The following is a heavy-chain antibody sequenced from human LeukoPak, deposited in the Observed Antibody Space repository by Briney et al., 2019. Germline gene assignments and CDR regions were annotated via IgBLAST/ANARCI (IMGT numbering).Heavy chain of an antibody. CDR1: GFTSSSYW. V-gene: IGHV3-7*01. J-gene: IGHJ4*02. CDR3: ARAYSSGWYEGYYFDY. D-gene: IGHD6-19*01. CDR2: IKQDGSEK. Sequence: PGGSLRLSCAASGFTSSSYWMSWVRQAPGKGLEWVANIKQDGSEKYYVDSVKGRFTISRDNAKNSLYLQMNSLRAEDTAVYYCARAYSSGWYEGYYFDYWGQGTLVTVSS.